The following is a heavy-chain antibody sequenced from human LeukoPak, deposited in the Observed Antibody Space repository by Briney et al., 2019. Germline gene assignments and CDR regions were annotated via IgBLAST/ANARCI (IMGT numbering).Heavy chain of an antibody. CDR1: GFTFSSYA. J-gene: IGHJ4*02. D-gene: IGHD2-21*02. Sequence: PGGSLRLSCAASGFTFSSYAMHWVRQAPGKGLEYVSAISSNGGSTYYANSVKGRLTISRDNSKNTLYLQMGSLRAEDMAVYYCARGGVVTATPFDYWGQGTLVTVSS. CDR3: ARGGVVTATPFDY. CDR2: ISSNGGST. V-gene: IGHV3-64*01.